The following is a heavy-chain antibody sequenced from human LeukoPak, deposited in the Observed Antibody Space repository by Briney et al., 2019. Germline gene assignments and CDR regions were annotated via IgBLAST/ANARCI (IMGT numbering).Heavy chain of an antibody. D-gene: IGHD5-18*01. CDR3: AKAVDRAMVTGAYFDY. J-gene: IGHJ4*02. V-gene: IGHV3-23*01. Sequence: GGSLRLSCAASGFTFSSSAMGWVRQAPGKGLEWVSAISGSGGSTYYADPVKGRFTISRDNSKNTLYLQMNSLRAEDTAVYYCAKAVDRAMVTGAYFDYWGQGTLVTVSS. CDR1: GFTFSSSA. CDR2: ISGSGGST.